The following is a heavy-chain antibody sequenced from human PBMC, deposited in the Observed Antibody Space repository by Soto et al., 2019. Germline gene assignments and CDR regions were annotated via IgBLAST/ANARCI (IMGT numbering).Heavy chain of an antibody. CDR3: ARLRVGATAGGYFDY. CDR2: IIPIFGTA. CDR1: GGTFSSYA. Sequence: SVKVSCKASGGTFSSYAISWLRQAPGQGLEWMGGIIPIFGTANYAQKFQGRVTITADESTSTAYMELSSLRSEDTAVYYCARLRVGATAGGYFDYWGQGTLVTVSS. V-gene: IGHV1-69*13. D-gene: IGHD1-26*01. J-gene: IGHJ4*02.